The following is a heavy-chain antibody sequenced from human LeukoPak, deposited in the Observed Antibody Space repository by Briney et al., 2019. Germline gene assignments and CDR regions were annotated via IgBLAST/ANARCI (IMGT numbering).Heavy chain of an antibody. V-gene: IGHV3-23*01. CDR2: ISGSGGST. J-gene: IGHJ4*02. D-gene: IGHD3-22*01. CDR1: GFTFSSYA. Sequence: GGSLRLSCAASGFTFSSYAMSWVRQAPGKGLEWVSAISGSGGSTYYADSVKGRFTISRDNSKNTLYLQMNSLRAEDTVVYYCAKSQHYYDSSGYYYPMLDWGQRTPVTVSS. CDR3: AKSQHYYDSSGYYYPMLD.